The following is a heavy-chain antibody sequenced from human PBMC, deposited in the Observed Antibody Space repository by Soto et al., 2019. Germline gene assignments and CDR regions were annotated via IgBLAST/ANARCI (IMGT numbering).Heavy chain of an antibody. CDR1: GYTLTELS. J-gene: IGHJ4*02. V-gene: IGHV1-24*01. CDR3: ARDLGGWPDY. D-gene: IGHD2-15*01. CDR2: FDPEDGET. Sequence: ASVKVSCKVSGYTLTELSMHWVRQAPGKGLEWMGGFDPEDGETIYAQKFQGRVTITGDTSASTAYMELSSLRSEDTAVYYCARDLGGWPDYWGQGTLVTVSS.